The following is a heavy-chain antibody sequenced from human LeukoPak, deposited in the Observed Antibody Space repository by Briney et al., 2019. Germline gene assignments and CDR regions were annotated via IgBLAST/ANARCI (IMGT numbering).Heavy chain of an antibody. Sequence: PSETLSLTCTVSGGSIRSYYWSWIRQHPGKGLEWIGYIYYSGSTYYNPSLKSRVTISVDTSKNQFSLKLSSVTAADTAVYYCAREPQDYSNYGYYYYGMDVWGQGTTVTVSS. CDR3: AREPQDYSNYGYYYYGMDV. D-gene: IGHD4-11*01. CDR1: GGSIRSYY. V-gene: IGHV4-31*03. J-gene: IGHJ6*02. CDR2: IYYSGST.